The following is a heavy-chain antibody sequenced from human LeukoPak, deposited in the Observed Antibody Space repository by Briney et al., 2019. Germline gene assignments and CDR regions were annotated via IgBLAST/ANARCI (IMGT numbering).Heavy chain of an antibody. Sequence: GGSLRLSCAASGFTFSSYAMSWVRQAPGKGLGWVSAISGSGGSTYYADSVKGRFTISRDNSKNTLYLQMNSLRAEDTAVYYCAKHPFIAVAAGYYYYYGMDVWGQGTTVTVSS. CDR3: AKHPFIAVAAGYYYYYGMDV. J-gene: IGHJ6*02. CDR2: ISGSGGST. V-gene: IGHV3-23*01. D-gene: IGHD6-19*01. CDR1: GFTFSSYA.